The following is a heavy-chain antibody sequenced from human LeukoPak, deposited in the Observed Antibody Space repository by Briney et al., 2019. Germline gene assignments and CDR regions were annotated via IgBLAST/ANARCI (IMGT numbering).Heavy chain of an antibody. V-gene: IGHV3-53*01. CDR2: IYSGGST. Sequence: GGSLRLSCAASGFTVSSNYMSWVRQAPGKGLEWVSVIYSGGSTYYADSVKGRFTISRDNSKNTLYLQMNSLRAEDTAVYYCARAKYSGYDPDDAFDIWGQGTMVTVSS. CDR1: GFTVSSNY. J-gene: IGHJ3*02. CDR3: ARAKYSGYDPDDAFDI. D-gene: IGHD5-12*01.